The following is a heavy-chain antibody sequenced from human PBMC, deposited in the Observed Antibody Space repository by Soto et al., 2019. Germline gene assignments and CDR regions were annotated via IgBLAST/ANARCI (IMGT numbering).Heavy chain of an antibody. CDR3: ARQIYDSDTGPNFQYYFDS. CDR2: IDPTDSFT. Sequence: LGESLKISCKGSGYNFTSYWIIWVRQMPGKGLEWMGNIDPTDSFTNYSPSFQGHVTISIAKSITTVFLQWGSLRASDTAMYYCARQIYDSDTGPNFQYYFDSWGQGTPVTVSS. CDR1: GYNFTSYW. D-gene: IGHD3-22*01. V-gene: IGHV5-10-1*01. J-gene: IGHJ4*02.